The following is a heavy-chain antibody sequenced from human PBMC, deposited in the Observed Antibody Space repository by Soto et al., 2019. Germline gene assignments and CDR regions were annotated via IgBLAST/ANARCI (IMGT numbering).Heavy chain of an antibody. J-gene: IGHJ5*02. CDR1: GYTFTSYG. CDR2: ISAYNGNT. V-gene: IGHV1-18*04. Sequence: ASVKVSFKASGYTFTSYGISWVRQAPGQGLEWMGWISAYNGNTNYAQKLQGRVTMTTDTSTSTAYMELRSLRSDDTAVYYCARDSGIAAAGTTDNWFDPWGQGTLVTVSS. D-gene: IGHD6-13*01. CDR3: ARDSGIAAAGTTDNWFDP.